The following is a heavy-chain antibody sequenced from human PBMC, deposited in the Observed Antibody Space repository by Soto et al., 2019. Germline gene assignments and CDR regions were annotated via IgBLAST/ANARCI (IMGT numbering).Heavy chain of an antibody. V-gene: IGHV4-31*03. J-gene: IGHJ6*02. CDR3: ARDQAYGSAFEGYYYYGMDV. Sequence: SETQSLTCTVSGDSMSTDGYHWNWIRQHPGKGLEWIGSISHIGTTYYNPSLKSRLIMSVDPSQNYFSLKLTSMTAADTAVYYCARDQAYGSAFEGYYYYGMDVWGQGTTVTVSS. D-gene: IGHD3-10*01. CDR2: ISHIGTT. CDR1: GDSMSTDGYH.